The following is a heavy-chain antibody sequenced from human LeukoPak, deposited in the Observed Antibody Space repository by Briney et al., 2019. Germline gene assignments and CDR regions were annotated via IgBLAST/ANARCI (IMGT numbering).Heavy chain of an antibody. CDR1: GYTFTSYG. V-gene: IGHV1-18*01. D-gene: IGHD1-26*01. Sequence: ASVKVSCKASGYTFTSYGISWVRQAPGQGLEWMGWISAYNGNTNYAQKLRGRVTMTTDTSTSTAYMELRSLRSDDTAVYYCARALRGTSGSYSHLPGYWGQGTLVTVSS. CDR2: ISAYNGNT. CDR3: ARALRGTSGSYSHLPGY. J-gene: IGHJ4*02.